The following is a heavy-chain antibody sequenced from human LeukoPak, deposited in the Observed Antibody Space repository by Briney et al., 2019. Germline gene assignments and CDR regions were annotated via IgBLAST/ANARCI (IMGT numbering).Heavy chain of an antibody. CDR3: ARGLENFDY. CDR2: INPNSGGT. D-gene: IGHD1-1*01. Sequence: ASVKVSCKASGYTFSGYYMHWVRQAPGQGLEWMGRINPNSGGTNYSQKFQGRVTMTGDTSISTTYMELRRVRFDDTAVYYCARGLENFDYWGQGTLVSVSS. J-gene: IGHJ4*02. V-gene: IGHV1-2*06. CDR1: GYTFSGYY.